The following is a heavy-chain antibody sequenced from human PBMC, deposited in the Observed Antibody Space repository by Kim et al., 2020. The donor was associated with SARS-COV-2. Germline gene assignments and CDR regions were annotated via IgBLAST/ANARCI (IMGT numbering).Heavy chain of an antibody. CDR3: ATAPPTMVRGVPNWFDP. CDR2: INHSGST. J-gene: IGHJ5*02. D-gene: IGHD3-10*01. CDR1: GGSFSGYY. Sequence: SETLSLTCAVYGGSFSGYYWSWIRRPPGKGLEWIGEINHSGSTNYNPSLKSRVTISVDTSKNQFSLKLSSVTAADTAVYYCATAPPTMVRGVPNWFDPWGQGTLVTVSS. V-gene: IGHV4-34*01.